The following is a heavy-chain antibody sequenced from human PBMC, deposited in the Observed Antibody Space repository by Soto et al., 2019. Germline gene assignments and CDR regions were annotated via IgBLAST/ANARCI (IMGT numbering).Heavy chain of an antibody. CDR2: IYHSGST. Sequence: PSETLSLTCTVSGGSISSGGYSWSWIRQPPGKGLEWIGYIYHSGSTYYNPSLKSRVTISVDRSKNQFSLKLSSVTAADTAVYYGARGMTTVTTLDDWGKGTLVTVSS. D-gene: IGHD4-4*01. V-gene: IGHV4-30-2*01. CDR3: ARGMTTVTTLDD. J-gene: IGHJ4*02. CDR1: GGSISSGGYS.